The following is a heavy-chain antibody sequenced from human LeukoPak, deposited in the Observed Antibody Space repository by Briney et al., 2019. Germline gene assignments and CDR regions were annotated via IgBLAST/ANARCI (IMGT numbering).Heavy chain of an antibody. V-gene: IGHV3-15*01. J-gene: IGHJ4*02. Sequence: SGGSLRLSCAASGFTFSNARMSWVRQAPGKGLEWVVRIKSKTDGGTTDYAAPVKGRFTISRDDSKNTLYLQMNSLKTEDTAVYYCTTDPDYYGLVYFDYWGQGTLVTVSS. D-gene: IGHD3-10*01. CDR2: IKSKTDGGTT. CDR1: GFTFSNAR. CDR3: TTDPDYYGLVYFDY.